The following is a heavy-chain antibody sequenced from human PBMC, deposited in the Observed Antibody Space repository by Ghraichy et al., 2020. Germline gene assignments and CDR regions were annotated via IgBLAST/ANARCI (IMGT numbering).Heavy chain of an antibody. Sequence: SETLSLTCAVYGGSFSGYYWSWIRQPPGKGLEWIGEINHSGSTNYNPSLKSRVTISVDTSKNQFSLKLSSVTAADTAVYYCATLISGYARYWGQGTLVTVSS. J-gene: IGHJ4*02. V-gene: IGHV4-34*01. CDR2: INHSGST. D-gene: IGHD5-12*01. CDR3: ATLISGYARY. CDR1: GGSFSGYY.